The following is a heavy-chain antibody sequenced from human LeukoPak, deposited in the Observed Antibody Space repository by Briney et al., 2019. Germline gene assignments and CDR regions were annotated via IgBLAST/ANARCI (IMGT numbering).Heavy chain of an antibody. CDR3: AAAERARGVIF. J-gene: IGHJ4*02. Sequence: GGSLRLSCAASGFTFSSYVMSWVRQAPGKGLEWVSGISESGDYTRNVDSVEGRLFISRDNSKNTLYLQMSSPRVEDTAVYYCAAAERARGVIFWGQGTLVTVSS. CDR1: GFTFSSYV. V-gene: IGHV3-23*01. CDR2: ISESGDYT. D-gene: IGHD3-10*01.